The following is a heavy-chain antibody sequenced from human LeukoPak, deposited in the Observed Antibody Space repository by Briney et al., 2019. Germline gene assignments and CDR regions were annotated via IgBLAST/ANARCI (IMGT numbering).Heavy chain of an antibody. CDR3: ARVVDYYGSGSYGLYDY. Sequence: PSETLSLTCAVYGGSFSSYYWSWIRQPPGKGLEWIGEINHSGSTNYNPSLKSRVTISVDTSKNQFSLKLSSVTAADTAVYYCARVVDYYGSGSYGLYDYWGQGTLVTVSS. D-gene: IGHD3-10*01. CDR2: INHSGST. CDR1: GGSFSSYY. V-gene: IGHV4-34*01. J-gene: IGHJ4*02.